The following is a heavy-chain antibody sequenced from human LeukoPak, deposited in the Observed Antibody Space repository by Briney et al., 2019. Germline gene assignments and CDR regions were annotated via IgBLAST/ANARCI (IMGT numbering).Heavy chain of an antibody. J-gene: IGHJ4*02. V-gene: IGHV4-59*08. CDR2: IYYSGST. CDR3: ARQGYSAYEILDY. Sequence: PSETLSLTCIVSDGSISSYYWSWIRQPPRTGLEWIGYIYYSGSTNYSPSLKSRVTISVDTSKNQFSLKLSSVTAADTAVYYCARQGYSAYEILDYWGQGTLVTVSS. CDR1: DGSISSYY. D-gene: IGHD5-12*01.